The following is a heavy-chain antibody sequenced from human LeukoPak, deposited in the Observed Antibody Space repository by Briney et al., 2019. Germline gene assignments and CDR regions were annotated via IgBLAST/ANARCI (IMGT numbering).Heavy chain of an antibody. CDR2: IIPIFGTA. D-gene: IGHD5-12*01. CDR1: GGTFSSYT. J-gene: IGHJ4*02. Sequence: WVKVSRKASGGTFSSYTISLVRQAPGQGLGWVGVIIPIFGTANYAQKFQGRVTITADKSTSTAYMELSSLRSEDTAVYYCARDSEQAMATIYHLDYWGQGTLVTVSS. CDR3: ARDSEQAMATIYHLDY. V-gene: IGHV1-69*06.